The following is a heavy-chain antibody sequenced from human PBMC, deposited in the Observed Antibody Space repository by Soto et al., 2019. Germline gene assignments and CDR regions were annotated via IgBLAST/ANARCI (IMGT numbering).Heavy chain of an antibody. CDR1: GYTFINYY. J-gene: IGHJ3*02. Sequence: ASVKVSCKTSGYTFINYYMHWVRQAQRQGLEWMGIINPNGGSTTYAQKFQGRVTLTRDTSTNTVNMELSSLRSEDTAVYYCAREKWLVRRNDPFDIWGQGTMVTVSS. CDR2: INPNGGST. CDR3: AREKWLVRRNDPFDI. D-gene: IGHD6-19*01. V-gene: IGHV1-46*01.